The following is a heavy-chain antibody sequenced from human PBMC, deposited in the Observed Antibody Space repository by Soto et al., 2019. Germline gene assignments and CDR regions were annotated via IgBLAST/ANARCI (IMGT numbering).Heavy chain of an antibody. J-gene: IGHJ5*02. V-gene: IGHV3-23*01. CDR2: ISGSGGST. Sequence: GGSLRLSCAASGFTFSSYAMSWVRQAPGKGLEWVSAISGSGGSTYYADSVKGRFTISRDNSKNTLYLQMNSLRAEDTAVYYCAKDFVVVPAATEVLSWGQGTLVTVSS. CDR3: AKDFVVVPAATEVLS. CDR1: GFTFSSYA. D-gene: IGHD2-2*01.